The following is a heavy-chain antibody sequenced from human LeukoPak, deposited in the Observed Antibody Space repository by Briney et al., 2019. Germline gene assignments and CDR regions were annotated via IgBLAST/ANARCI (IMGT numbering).Heavy chain of an antibody. D-gene: IGHD7-27*01. V-gene: IGHV1-69*13. CDR2: IIPIFGTA. CDR3: ARGVGTSYYMDV. J-gene: IGHJ6*03. Sequence: ASVKVSCKASGYTFTSYGISWVRQAPGQGLEWMGGIIPIFGTANYAQKFQGRVTITADESTSTAYMELSSLRSEDTAVYYCARGVGTSYYMDVWGKGTTVTVSS. CDR1: GYTFTSYG.